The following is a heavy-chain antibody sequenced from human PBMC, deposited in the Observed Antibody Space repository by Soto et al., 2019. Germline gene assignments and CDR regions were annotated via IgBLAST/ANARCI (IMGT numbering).Heavy chain of an antibody. CDR1: GYTFTSYA. CDR2: INAGNGNT. Sequence: ASVKVSCKASGYTFTSYAMHWVRQAPGQRLEWMGWINAGNGNTKYSQKFQGRVTITRDTSASTAYMELSSLRSEDTAVYYCARASGYYTDYYYYYMDVWGKGTTVTGSS. V-gene: IGHV1-3*01. J-gene: IGHJ6*03. CDR3: ARASGYYTDYYYYYMDV. D-gene: IGHD3-3*01.